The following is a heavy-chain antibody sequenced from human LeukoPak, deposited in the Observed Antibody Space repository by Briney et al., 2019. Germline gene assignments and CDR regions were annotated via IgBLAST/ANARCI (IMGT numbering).Heavy chain of an antibody. V-gene: IGHV1-18*01. CDR3: ARDSGYYDSSGSFDY. Sequence: GASVKVSCKASGGTFSSYAISWVRQAPGQGLEWMGWISAYNGNTNYAQKLQGRVTMTTDTSTSTAYMELRSLRSDDTAVYYCARDSGYYDSSGSFDYWGQGTLVTVSS. J-gene: IGHJ4*02. CDR1: GGTFSSYA. CDR2: ISAYNGNT. D-gene: IGHD3-22*01.